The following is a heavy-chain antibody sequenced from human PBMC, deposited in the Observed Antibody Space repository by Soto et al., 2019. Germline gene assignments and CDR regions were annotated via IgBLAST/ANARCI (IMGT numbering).Heavy chain of an antibody. CDR2: VRSKAFGGTT. D-gene: IGHD2-2*02. CDR3: ARYTYTSRYSYYGMDV. V-gene: IGHV3-49*03. Sequence: GGSLRLSCTTSGFTFGDYAISWFRQAPGKGLEGVGVVRSKAFGGTTDYAASVKGRFDISRDDSKSIAYLQMNSVTTEDTAVYFCARYTYTSRYSYYGMDVWGHGTTVTVSS. J-gene: IGHJ6*02. CDR1: GFTFGDYA.